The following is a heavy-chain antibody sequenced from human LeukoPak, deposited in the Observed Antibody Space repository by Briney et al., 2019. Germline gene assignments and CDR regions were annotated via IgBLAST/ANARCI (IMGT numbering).Heavy chain of an antibody. CDR3: ARAREVGHTFDP. V-gene: IGHV4-59*01. CDR2: IYYSGST. Sequence: SETLSLTCTVSGGSISSYYWSWIRQPPGKGLEWIGYIYYSGSTNYNPSLRSRVTISVDTSKNQFSLKLSSVTAADTAVYYCARAREVGHTFDPWGQGTLVTVSS. D-gene: IGHD1-26*01. J-gene: IGHJ5*02. CDR1: GGSISSYY.